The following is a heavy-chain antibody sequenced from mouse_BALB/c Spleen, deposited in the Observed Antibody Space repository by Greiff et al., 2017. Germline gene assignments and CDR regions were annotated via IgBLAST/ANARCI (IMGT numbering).Heavy chain of an antibody. Sequence: QVQLQQSGAELVRPGVSVKISCKGSGYTFTDYAMHWVKQSPAKSLEWIGVISTYYGDASYNQKFKGKATMTVDKSSSTAYMELARLTSEDSAIYYCASAGDCDGGAWFAYWGQGTLVTVSA. V-gene: IGHV1S137*01. CDR3: ASAGDCDGGAWFAY. J-gene: IGHJ3*01. CDR2: ISTYYGDA. CDR1: GYTFTDYA.